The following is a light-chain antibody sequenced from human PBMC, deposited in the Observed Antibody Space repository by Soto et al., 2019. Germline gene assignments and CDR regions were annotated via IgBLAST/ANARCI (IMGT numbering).Light chain of an antibody. V-gene: IGKV3-15*01. CDR2: GSS. CDR1: QNIGSS. CDR3: QQYNVWWS. Sequence: TQSPAVLSVSPGDRATLSCRASQNIGSSLAWYQQKPGQAPRLLIFGSSTRASAVPDRFSGSGSGPDFKLTIISLQAEDVAVYFCQQYNVWWSFGPGTKVEI. J-gene: IGKJ1*01.